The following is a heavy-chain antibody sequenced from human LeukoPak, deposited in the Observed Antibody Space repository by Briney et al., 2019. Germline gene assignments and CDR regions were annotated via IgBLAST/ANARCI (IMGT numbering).Heavy chain of an antibody. Sequence: SETLSLTCTVSGGSVSSGSYYWSWIRQPPGKGLEWIGYIYYSGGTNYNPSLKSRVTISVDTSKNQFSLKLSSVTAADTAVYYCAREGRGDYVKREYFDYWGQGTLVTVSS. CDR2: IYYSGGT. V-gene: IGHV4-61*01. D-gene: IGHD4-17*01. CDR1: GGSVSSGSYY. J-gene: IGHJ4*02. CDR3: AREGRGDYVKREYFDY.